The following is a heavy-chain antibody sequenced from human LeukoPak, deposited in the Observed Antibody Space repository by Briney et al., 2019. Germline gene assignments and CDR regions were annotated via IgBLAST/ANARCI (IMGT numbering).Heavy chain of an antibody. CDR2: ISDDGSNE. J-gene: IGHJ4*02. CDR3: ASSLLAAAVVRY. CDR1: GFSFSSYG. D-gene: IGHD6-13*01. V-gene: IGHV3-30*03. Sequence: GGSLRLSCAASGFSFSSYGMHWVRQAPGKGLEWVAVISDDGSNEYYADSVKGRFTISRDNSKNMLYLQMSSLRAEDTAVYYCASSLLAAAVVRYWGQGTLVTVSS.